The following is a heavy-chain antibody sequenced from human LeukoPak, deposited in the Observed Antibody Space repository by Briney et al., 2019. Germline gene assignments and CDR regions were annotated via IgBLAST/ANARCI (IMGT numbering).Heavy chain of an antibody. D-gene: IGHD5-12*01. CDR1: GFTFSSYG. J-gene: IGHJ3*02. V-gene: IGHV3-30*18. CDR2: ISYDGSNK. CDR3: AKPVATIGGSDDAFDI. Sequence: GGSLRLSCAASGFTFSSYGMHWVRQAPGKGLEWVAVISYDGSNKYYADSVKGRFTFSRDNSKNTLYLQMNSLRAEDTAVYYCAKPVATIGGSDDAFDIWGQGTMVTVSS.